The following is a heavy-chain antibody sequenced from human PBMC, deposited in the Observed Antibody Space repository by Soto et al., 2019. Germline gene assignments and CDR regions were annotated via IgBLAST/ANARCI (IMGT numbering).Heavy chain of an antibody. Sequence: SETLYLIFTVSDGAITRDRYYWGWIRQPPGKGLEWIGSIYYSGSMYYNTSLKSRVTISVDTSKNQFSLKLTSVTAADTAVYYCARREHTFDIWGQGTMVT. D-gene: IGHD1-1*01. J-gene: IGHJ3*02. CDR1: DGAITRDRYY. V-gene: IGHV4-39*01. CDR2: IYYSGSM. CDR3: ARREHTFDI.